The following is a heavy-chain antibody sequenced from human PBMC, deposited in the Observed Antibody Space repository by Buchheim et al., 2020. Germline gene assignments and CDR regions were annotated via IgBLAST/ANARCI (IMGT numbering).Heavy chain of an antibody. CDR2: IYYSGST. CDR1: GGSISSGGYY. V-gene: IGHV4-31*03. D-gene: IGHD3-22*01. J-gene: IGHJ3*02. Sequence: QVQLQESGPGLVKPSQTLSLTCTVSGGSISSGGYYWSWIRQHPGKGLEWIGYIYYSGSTYYNPSFKSRVTISVDTSKNQFSLKLSSVTAADTAVYYCSRGYYDSSGYYHDAFDIWGQGT. CDR3: SRGYYDSSGYYHDAFDI.